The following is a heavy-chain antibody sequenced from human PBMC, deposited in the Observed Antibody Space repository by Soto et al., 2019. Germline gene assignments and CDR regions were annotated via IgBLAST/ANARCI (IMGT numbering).Heavy chain of an antibody. V-gene: IGHV5-10-1*01. CDR2: IDPIDSHT. D-gene: IGHD2-2*01. Sequence: GESLKISCKGSGYSFTSYWISWVRQMPRKGLEWIGRIDPIDSHTTYGPSFQGHVTISTDKSINTAYLQWSSLKASDTAMYYCARRYCSSATCPRNYYGMDVWGQGTTVTVSS. J-gene: IGHJ6*02. CDR3: ARRYCSSATCPRNYYGMDV. CDR1: GYSFTSYW.